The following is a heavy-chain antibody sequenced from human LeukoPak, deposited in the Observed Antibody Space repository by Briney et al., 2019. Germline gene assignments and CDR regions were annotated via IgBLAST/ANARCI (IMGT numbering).Heavy chain of an antibody. CDR2: INTNTGNP. CDR1: GYTFTNYY. Sequence: ASVKVSCKASGYTFTNYYMHWVRQAPGQGLEWMGWINTNTGNPTYAQGFTGRFVFSLDTSVSTAYLQISSLKAEDTAVYYCARRITLVRGVRLGDWFDPWGQGSLVTVSS. V-gene: IGHV7-4-1*02. J-gene: IGHJ5*02. CDR3: ARRITLVRGVRLGDWFDP. D-gene: IGHD3-10*01.